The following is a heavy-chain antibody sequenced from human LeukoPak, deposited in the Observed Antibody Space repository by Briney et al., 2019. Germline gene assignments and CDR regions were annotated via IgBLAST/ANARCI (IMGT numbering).Heavy chain of an antibody. CDR2: INTDGSST. CDR3: AREGADSSGYPSYFFDY. J-gene: IGHJ4*02. D-gene: IGHD3-22*01. Sequence: GGSLRLSCVASGFTFSSYWMHWVRQAPGKGLVWVSRINTDGSSTNYADSVKGRFTISRDNAKNTLYLQMNSLRAEDTSVYYCAREGADSSGYPSYFFDYWGQGALVTVSS. CDR1: GFTFSSYW. V-gene: IGHV3-74*01.